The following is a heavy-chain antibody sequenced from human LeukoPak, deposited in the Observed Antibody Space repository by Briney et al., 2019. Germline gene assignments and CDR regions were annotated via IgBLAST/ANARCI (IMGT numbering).Heavy chain of an antibody. CDR1: GFTFSSYA. CDR3: AKDSGSYYGQYYFDY. CDR2: ISGSGGST. V-gene: IGHV3-23*01. D-gene: IGHD1-26*01. Sequence: RAGWSLRLSCAASGFTFSSYAMSWVRQAPGEGLEWVSAISGSGGSTYYADSVKGRFTISRDNSKNTLYLQMNSLRAEDTAVYYCAKDSGSYYGQYYFDYWGQGTLVTVSS. J-gene: IGHJ4*02.